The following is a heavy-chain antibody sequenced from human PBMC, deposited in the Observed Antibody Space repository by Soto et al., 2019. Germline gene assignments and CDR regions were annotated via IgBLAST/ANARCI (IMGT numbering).Heavy chain of an antibody. V-gene: IGHV3-23*01. J-gene: IGHJ4*02. D-gene: IGHD6-19*01. CDR1: GFTFSSYS. CDR3: ARAFWTVAGTRYFDY. Sequence: PGGSLRLSCAASGFTFSSYSMNWVRQAPGKGLEWVSVMSGSGGSTYYADSVKGRFTISRDNSKNTLYLQMNSLRAEDTAVYYCARAFWTVAGTRYFDYWGQGTLVTVSS. CDR2: MSGSGGST.